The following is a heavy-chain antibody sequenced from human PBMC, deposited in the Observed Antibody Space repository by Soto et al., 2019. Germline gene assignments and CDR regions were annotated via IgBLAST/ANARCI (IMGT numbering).Heavy chain of an antibody. Sequence: PSQTLSLTCAISGDGVSSNSAAWNWIRQSPSRGLEWLGRTYYRSKWYNDYAVSVKSRITINPDTSKNQFSLQLNSVTPEDTAVYYCARDPYYDILTGWAFDIWGQGTMVTVSS. CDR3: ARDPYYDILTGWAFDI. V-gene: IGHV6-1*01. CDR2: TYYRSKWYN. J-gene: IGHJ3*02. D-gene: IGHD3-9*01. CDR1: GDGVSSNSAA.